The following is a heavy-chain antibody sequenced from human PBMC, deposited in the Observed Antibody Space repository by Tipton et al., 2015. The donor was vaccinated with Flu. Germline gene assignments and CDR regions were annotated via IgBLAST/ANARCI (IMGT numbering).Heavy chain of an antibody. CDR3: ARVGDSSVAYGLDY. D-gene: IGHD3-22*01. J-gene: IGHJ4*02. V-gene: IGHV4-39*07. CDR2: IYDSGRI. Sequence: GLVKPSETLSLICTVSGASVSGGRYYWAWIRQAPGKGPECIGTIYDSGRIYYNPSLKSRLIISVDTSKNQFSLRLSTVTAADTARYYCARVGDSSVAYGLDYWGQGTLVTVSS. CDR1: GASVSGGRYY.